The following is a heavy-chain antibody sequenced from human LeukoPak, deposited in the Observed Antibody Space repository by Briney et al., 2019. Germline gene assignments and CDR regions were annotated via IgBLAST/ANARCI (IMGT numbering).Heavy chain of an antibody. CDR3: ASLGGDWLFDY. D-gene: IGHD3-9*01. V-gene: IGHV1-69*01. Sequence: SVKVSCKASGCTFSSYAISWVRQAPGQGLEWMGGIIPIFGTANYAQKFQGRVTITADESTSTAYMELSSLRSEDTAVYYCASLGGDWLFDYWGQGTLVTVSS. CDR1: GCTFSSYA. J-gene: IGHJ4*02. CDR2: IIPIFGTA.